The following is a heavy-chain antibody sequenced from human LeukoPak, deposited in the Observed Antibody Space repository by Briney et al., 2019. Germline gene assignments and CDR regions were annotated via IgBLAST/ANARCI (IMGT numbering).Heavy chain of an antibody. J-gene: IGHJ4*02. D-gene: IGHD1-1*01. V-gene: IGHV3-23*01. Sequence: PGGSLRLSCAASGFTLNSYAMNWVRQAPGKGLEWVSVISGSGGSTYCADSVKGRFTISRDNSKNTVYLQMNSLRAEDTAVYYCATLIVDNCRLQADYWGQGTLVTVSA. CDR3: ATLIVDNCRLQADY. CDR2: ISGSGGST. CDR1: GFTLNSYA.